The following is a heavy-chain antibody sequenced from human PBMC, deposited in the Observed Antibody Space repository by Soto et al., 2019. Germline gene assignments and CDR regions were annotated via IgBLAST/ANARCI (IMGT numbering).Heavy chain of an antibody. D-gene: IGHD1-7*01. J-gene: IGHJ5*02. CDR2: IIPIIGPA. Sequence: QMQLVQSGAEVKRPGSSLKLSCKASEGTFTYYGISWVRQAPGQGLEWMGGIIPIIGPATYAQKFQGRVTITADQSTSTAYMELGSLGSEDTALYYCARDLGTTIAGPPRRETYGWLDPWGQGTLVTVSS. V-gene: IGHV1-69*01. CDR3: ARDLGTTIAGPPRRETYGWLDP. CDR1: EGTFTYYG.